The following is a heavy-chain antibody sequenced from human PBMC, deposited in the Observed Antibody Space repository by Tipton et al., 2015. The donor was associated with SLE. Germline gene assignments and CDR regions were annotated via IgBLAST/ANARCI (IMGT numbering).Heavy chain of an antibody. CDR2: IYYTGST. CDR1: GGSINNGGYY. D-gene: IGHD2-15*01. Sequence: TLSLTCTVSGGSINNGGYYWSWIRQYPGKGLEWIGNIYYTGSTYYNTSLNSRVTISVDTSNNQFSLQLSSVTAADTAVYYCASVSKVVFASWGQGSLVTVSS. CDR3: ASVSKVVFAS. J-gene: IGHJ4*02. V-gene: IGHV4-31*03.